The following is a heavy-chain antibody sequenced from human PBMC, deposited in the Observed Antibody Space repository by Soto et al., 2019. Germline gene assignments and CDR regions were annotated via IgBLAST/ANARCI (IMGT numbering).Heavy chain of an antibody. CDR1: GDSVSSNSAA. Sequence: QSQTLSLTCAISGDSVSSNSAAWNWIRQSPSRGLEWLGRTYYRSKWYNDYAVSVKSRITINPDTSKNQFSLQLNSVTPEDTAVYYCARDQRNPVAVAANWFDPWGQGTLVTVSS. J-gene: IGHJ5*02. D-gene: IGHD6-19*01. CDR2: TYYRSKWYN. V-gene: IGHV6-1*01. CDR3: ARDQRNPVAVAANWFDP.